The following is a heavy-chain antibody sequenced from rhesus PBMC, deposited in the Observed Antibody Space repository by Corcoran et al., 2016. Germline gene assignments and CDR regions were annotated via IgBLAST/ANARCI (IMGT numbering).Heavy chain of an antibody. V-gene: IGHV4-80*01. CDR1: GASFTSDW. CDR3: TRAPSGWGAAY. CDR2: INGDRDKH. D-gene: IGHD2-21*01. J-gene: IGHJ4*01. Sequence: QVQLQESGPGLVKPSETLSLTCTVSGASFTSDWWSWFRQSPGKGLEWLGEINGDRDKHNYHPSCKSRNTISKDASKKQVSLNLNSVTGADTAMYYCTRAPSGWGAAYWGQGVLVTVSS.